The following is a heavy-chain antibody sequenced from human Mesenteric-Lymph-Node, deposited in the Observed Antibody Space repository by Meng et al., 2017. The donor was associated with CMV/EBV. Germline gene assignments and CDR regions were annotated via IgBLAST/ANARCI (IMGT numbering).Heavy chain of an antibody. J-gene: IGHJ4*02. CDR3: ANVRLGY. CDR2: ISWNSGSI. Sequence: SLKISCAASGFTFDDYAMHWVRQAPGKGLEWVSGISWNSGSIGYADSVKGRFTISRDNAKNTVYVQMNSLRAEDTAVYYCANVRLGYWGQGTLVTVSS. D-gene: IGHD1-26*01. V-gene: IGHV3-9*01. CDR1: GFTFDDYA.